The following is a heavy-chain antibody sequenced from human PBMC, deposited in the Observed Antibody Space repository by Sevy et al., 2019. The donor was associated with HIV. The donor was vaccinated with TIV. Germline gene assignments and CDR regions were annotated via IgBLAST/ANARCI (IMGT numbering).Heavy chain of an antibody. CDR1: GFAFHEYS. CDR2: LSFGCGKI. J-gene: IGHJ4*02. V-gene: IGHV3-23*01. Sequence: GGSLRLSCAASGFAFHEYSMSWIRQAPGEGLEGVATLSFGCGKINYADSVKGRFTISRDNSKNSFYLQMDNLRVEDTALYYCAREGCSRPHDYWGQGTRVTVSS. D-gene: IGHD2-8*01. CDR3: AREGCSRPHDY.